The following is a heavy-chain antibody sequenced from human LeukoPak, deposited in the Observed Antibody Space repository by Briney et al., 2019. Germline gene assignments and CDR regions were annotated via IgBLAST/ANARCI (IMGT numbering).Heavy chain of an antibody. CDR2: INPSGGNT. V-gene: IGHV1-46*01. J-gene: IGHJ3*02. D-gene: IGHD6-13*01. CDR3: ARDRWYSRNWNDAVDI. CDR1: GYIFTSYY. Sequence: ASVKVSCKASGYIFTSYYIHWVRQAPGQGLEWMGIINPSGGNTNYAQKVQGRVTMTTDTSTSTAYMELRSLRSDDTAVYYCARDRWYSRNWNDAVDIWGQGTMVTVSS.